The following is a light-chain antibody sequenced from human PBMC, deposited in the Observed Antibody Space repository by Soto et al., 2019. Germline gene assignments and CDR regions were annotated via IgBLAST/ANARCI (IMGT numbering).Light chain of an antibody. J-gene: IGKJ2*01. CDR3: QVYNSY. CDR1: QSISTY. V-gene: IGKV1-5*01. Sequence: DIQMTQSPSTLSASVGDRVTITCRASQSISTYLAWYQQKPGKAPKVLIYEASRLESGVPSRFSGSGSGTEFTLNISSLQPDDFATYYCQVYNSYFGQGTRLEIK. CDR2: EAS.